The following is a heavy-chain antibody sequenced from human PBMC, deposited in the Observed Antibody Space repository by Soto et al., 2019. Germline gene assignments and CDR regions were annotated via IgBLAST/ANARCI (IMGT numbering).Heavy chain of an antibody. J-gene: IGHJ6*02. Sequence: GGSLRLSCAASGFTFSIYGMHWVRQAPGKGLEWVAVISYDGSNKYYADSVKGRFTISRDNSKNTLYLQMNSLRAEDTAVYYCAKDQYSSSLGRTNRKDYYYYYGTDVWGQGTTVTVSS. CDR2: ISYDGSNK. D-gene: IGHD6-6*01. CDR1: GFTFSIYG. V-gene: IGHV3-30*18. CDR3: AKDQYSSSLGRTNRKDYYYYYGTDV.